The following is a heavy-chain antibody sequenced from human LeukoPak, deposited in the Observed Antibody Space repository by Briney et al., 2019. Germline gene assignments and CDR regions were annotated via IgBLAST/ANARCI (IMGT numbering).Heavy chain of an antibody. V-gene: IGHV1-18*01. J-gene: IGHJ5*02. Sequence: ASVKVSCRASGYTFTSYGISWVRQAPGQGLEWMGWISAYNGNTNYAQKLQGRVTMTTDTSTSTAYMELGSLRSDDTAVYYCARLRFGLNWFDPWGQGTLVTVSS. D-gene: IGHD3/OR15-3a*01. CDR1: GYTFTSYG. CDR3: ARLRFGLNWFDP. CDR2: ISAYNGNT.